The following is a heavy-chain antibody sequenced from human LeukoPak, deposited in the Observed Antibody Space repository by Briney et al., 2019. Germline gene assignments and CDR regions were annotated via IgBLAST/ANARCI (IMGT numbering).Heavy chain of an antibody. Sequence: ASVKVSCKASGYTFTGYYMHWVRQAPGQGLEWMGWINPNSGGTNYAQKFQGWVTMTRDTSISTAYMELSRLRSDDTAVYYCARDRTPDYYGSGSPTSKAFDIWGQGTMVTVSS. D-gene: IGHD3-10*01. CDR1: GYTFTGYY. J-gene: IGHJ3*02. V-gene: IGHV1-2*04. CDR3: ARDRTPDYYGSGSPTSKAFDI. CDR2: INPNSGGT.